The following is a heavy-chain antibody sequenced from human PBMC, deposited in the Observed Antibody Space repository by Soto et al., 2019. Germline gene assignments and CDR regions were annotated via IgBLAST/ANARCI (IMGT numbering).Heavy chain of an antibody. Sequence: GESLKISCKGSGYSFTSYWISWVRQMPGKGLERMGRIDPSDSYTNYSPSFQGHVTISADKSISTAYLQWSSLKAFDTAMFYCARGAHYYYYGMDVWGQGTTVTVSS. D-gene: IGHD1-26*01. CDR3: ARGAHYYYYGMDV. J-gene: IGHJ6*02. V-gene: IGHV5-10-1*01. CDR2: IDPSDSYT. CDR1: GYSFTSYW.